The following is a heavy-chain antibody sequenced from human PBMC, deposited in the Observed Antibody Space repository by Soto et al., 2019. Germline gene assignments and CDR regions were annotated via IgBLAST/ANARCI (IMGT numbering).Heavy chain of an antibody. D-gene: IGHD2-15*01. Sequence: EVQLLESGGGLVQPGGSLRLSCAASGFPFSSRAMSWVRQAPGKGLEWVSAISGSGTITYYADSVKGRFTISRDTSENTLYLQMNSLSADDTAVYYCAEWARYCSGADCRAGGQGTLVTVSS. V-gene: IGHV3-23*01. CDR3: AEWARYCSGADCRA. J-gene: IGHJ4*02. CDR2: ISGSGTIT. CDR1: GFPFSSRA.